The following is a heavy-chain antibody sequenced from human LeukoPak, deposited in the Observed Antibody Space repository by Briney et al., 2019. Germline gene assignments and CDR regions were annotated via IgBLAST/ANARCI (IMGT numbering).Heavy chain of an antibody. J-gene: IGHJ3*02. Sequence: QPGGSLRLSCAASGFTFSSYSMNWVRQAPGKGLEWVSYISSSSSTIYYADSVKGRFTISRDNAKNSLYLQMNSLRAEDTAVYYCARVGRERVGWFGESRDAFDIWGQGTMVTVSS. D-gene: IGHD3-10*01. CDR2: ISSSSSTI. V-gene: IGHV3-48*01. CDR3: ARVGRERVGWFGESRDAFDI. CDR1: GFTFSSYS.